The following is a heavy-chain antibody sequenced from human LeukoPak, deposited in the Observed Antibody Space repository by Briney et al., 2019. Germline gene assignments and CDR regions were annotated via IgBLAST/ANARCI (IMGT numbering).Heavy chain of an antibody. Sequence: SETLSLTCTVSGASISDYYWSWIRQPPGKGLEWIGFFSNSGTTNYNPSLKSRVTMSVDTSKNQFSLKLSSVTAADTAVYYCAREMRWLQWDNAFDIWGQGTMVTVSS. CDR3: AREMRWLQWDNAFDI. CDR1: GASISDYY. J-gene: IGHJ3*02. V-gene: IGHV4-59*01. CDR2: FSNSGTT. D-gene: IGHD5-24*01.